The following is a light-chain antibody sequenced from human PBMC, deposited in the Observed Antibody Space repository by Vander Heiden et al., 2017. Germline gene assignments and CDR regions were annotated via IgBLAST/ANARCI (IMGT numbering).Light chain of an antibody. CDR1: KLGDKY. CDR3: QAWDSNTVV. V-gene: IGLV3-1*01. J-gene: IGLJ2*01. CDR2: QAT. Sequence: SYELTQAPSVSVSPGQTASITCSGDKLGDKYASWYQQKPGQSPVLVIYQATKRPSGIPELFSGSNSGNTATLTISGAQAMAAADYYCQAWDSNTVVFGGGTKLTVL.